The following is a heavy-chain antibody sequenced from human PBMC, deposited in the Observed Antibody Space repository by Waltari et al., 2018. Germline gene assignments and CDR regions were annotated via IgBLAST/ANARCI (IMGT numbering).Heavy chain of an antibody. J-gene: IGHJ3*02. Sequence: QVQLVESGGGVVQPGRSLRLSCAASGFTFSSYGMHWVRQAPGKGLEWVAVLWYDGSNKYYADSVKGRFTISRDNSKNTLYLQMNSLRAEDTAVYYCASPTGGSGSYNAFDIWGQGTMVTVSS. CDR1: GFTFSSYG. CDR3: ASPTGGSGSYNAFDI. CDR2: LWYDGSNK. V-gene: IGHV3-33*01. D-gene: IGHD1-26*01.